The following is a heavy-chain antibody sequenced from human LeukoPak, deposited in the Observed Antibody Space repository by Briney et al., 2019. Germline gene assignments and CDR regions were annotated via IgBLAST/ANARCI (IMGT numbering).Heavy chain of an antibody. CDR1: GFTFRRYG. D-gene: IGHD3-10*02. J-gene: IGHJ4*02. CDR2: ISGSGGST. V-gene: IGHV3-23*01. CDR3: ARGTMFPYYFDY. Sequence: GGSLRLSCAASGFTFRRYGISWVRQAPGKGLEWVSAISGSGGSTYYADSVKGRFTISRDNSKNTLYLQMNSLRAEDTAVYYCARGTMFPYYFDYWGQGTLVTVSS.